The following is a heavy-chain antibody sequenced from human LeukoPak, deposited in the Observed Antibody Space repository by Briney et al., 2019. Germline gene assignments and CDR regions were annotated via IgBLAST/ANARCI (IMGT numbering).Heavy chain of an antibody. D-gene: IGHD1-26*01. Sequence: ASVKVSRKVSGYTLTELSMHWVRQAPGKGLEWMGAFDPEDGETIYAQKFQGRVTMTEDTSTDTAYMELSSLRSEDTAVYYCATPYSGSYGNRENTFDIWGQGTMVTVSS. J-gene: IGHJ3*02. V-gene: IGHV1-24*01. CDR3: ATPYSGSYGNRENTFDI. CDR2: FDPEDGET. CDR1: GYTLTELS.